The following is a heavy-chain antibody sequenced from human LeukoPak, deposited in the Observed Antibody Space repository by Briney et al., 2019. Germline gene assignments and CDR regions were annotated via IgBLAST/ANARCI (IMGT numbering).Heavy chain of an antibody. CDR1: GFTFSSNG. J-gene: IGHJ4*02. D-gene: IGHD6-6*01. CDR2: INWNGGST. Sequence: GGSLRLSCAASGFTFSSNGMSWVRQAPGKGLEWVSGINWNGGSTGYADSVKGRFTISRDNAKNSLYLQMNSLRAEDTALYYCARAFSSFWPIDYWGQGTLVTVSS. CDR3: ARAFSSFWPIDY. V-gene: IGHV3-20*04.